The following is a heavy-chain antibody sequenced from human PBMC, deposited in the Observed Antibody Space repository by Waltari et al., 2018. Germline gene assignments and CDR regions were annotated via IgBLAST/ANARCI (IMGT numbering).Heavy chain of an antibody. V-gene: IGHV3-30*18. Sequence: QVQLVESGGGVVQPGGSLRLSCTACGYTFRAYAMHWVRQAPGKGLEWVALISHDATKKNYAQSLQGRFTISRDNSRNTLYLEINNVRVADTALYYCAKDDYGDEYFQHWGQGTLVTVSS. CDR3: AKDDYGDEYFQH. CDR2: ISHDATKK. D-gene: IGHD4-17*01. CDR1: GYTFRAYA. J-gene: IGHJ1*01.